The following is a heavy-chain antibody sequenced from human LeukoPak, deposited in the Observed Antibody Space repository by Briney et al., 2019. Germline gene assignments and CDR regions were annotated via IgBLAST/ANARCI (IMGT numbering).Heavy chain of an antibody. J-gene: IGHJ5*02. D-gene: IGHD6-13*01. CDR1: GFTFSNYA. CDR3: ARDRPSGSSWSDWFDL. CDR2: ITSSGSTI. Sequence: GGSLRLSCAASGFTFSNYAINWVRQAPGKGLELVSYITSSGSTIYYADSVKGRFTISRDNAKDSLYLQMNSLRAEDTAVYYCARDRPSGSSWSDWFDLWGQGTLVSVSS. V-gene: IGHV3-48*03.